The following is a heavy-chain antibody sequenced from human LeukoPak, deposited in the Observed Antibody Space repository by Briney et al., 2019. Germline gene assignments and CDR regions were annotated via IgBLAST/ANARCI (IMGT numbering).Heavy chain of an antibody. Sequence: SETLSLTCAGYGGSFSGYYWSWIRQPPGKGPEWIGEINHSGSTTYNPSLKSRVTISVDTSKNQFSLKLTSVTAADTAVYYCAKEDLGAEGIIDYWRQEGLVTVSS. CDR2: INHSGST. J-gene: IGHJ4*02. CDR1: GGSFSGYY. V-gene: IGHV4-34*01. D-gene: IGHD3-10*01. CDR3: AKEDLGAEGIIDY.